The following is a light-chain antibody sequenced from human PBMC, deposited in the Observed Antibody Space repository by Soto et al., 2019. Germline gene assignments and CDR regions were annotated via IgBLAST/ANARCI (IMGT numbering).Light chain of an antibody. CDR2: DVS. J-gene: IGLJ2*01. V-gene: IGLV2-11*01. CDR3: CSYAGNYTWV. CDR1: RTDVGGYNY. Sequence: QSVLTQPRSVSGSPGQSVTISCDGSRTDVGGYNYVSWYQQHPGKAPNFIIYDVSKRSSGVPDRFSGSKSGTTASLTISGLHIDDDGDYYCCSYAGNYTWVFGGGTKVTVL.